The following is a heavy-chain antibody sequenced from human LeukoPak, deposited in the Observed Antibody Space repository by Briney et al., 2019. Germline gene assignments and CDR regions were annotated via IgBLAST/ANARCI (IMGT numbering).Heavy chain of an antibody. CDR2: MNPNSGNT. V-gene: IGHV1-8*01. CDR1: GYTFTSYD. CDR3: ARGPGDDDAFDI. D-gene: IGHD4-17*01. Sequence: ASVKVSCKVSGYTFTSYDINWVRQATGQGLEWMGWMNPNSGNTGYAQKFQGRVTMTRNTSISTAYMELSSLRSEDTAVYYCARGPGDDDAFDIWGQGTMVTVSS. J-gene: IGHJ3*02.